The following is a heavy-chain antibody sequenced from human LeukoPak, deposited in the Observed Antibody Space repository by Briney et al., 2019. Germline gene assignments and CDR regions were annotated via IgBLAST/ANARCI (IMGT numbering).Heavy chain of an antibody. V-gene: IGHV3-33*01. J-gene: IGHJ4*02. CDR2: IWYDGGSI. Sequence: GGSLRLSCAASGFTFNSYGMHWVRQAPGKGLEWVAVIWYDGGSIDYADSVRGRFTISRDNSKNTLYLQMNGLRVEDTAVYYCAGEPTSVGYYFDHWGQGTLATVSS. CDR1: GFTFNSYG. D-gene: IGHD5/OR15-5a*01. CDR3: AGEPTSVGYYFDH.